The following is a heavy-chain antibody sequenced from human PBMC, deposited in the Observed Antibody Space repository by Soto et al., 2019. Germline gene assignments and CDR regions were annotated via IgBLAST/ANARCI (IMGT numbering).Heavy chain of an antibody. V-gene: IGHV4-39*01. CDR2: IYYSGSA. D-gene: IGHD1-26*01. Sequence: PSETLSLTCTVSGGSITSNAYYWGWIRQPPGKGLEWLGYIYYSGSASYNPSLKSRVTMSVDTSKNQFSLKLSSVTAADTAVCYCARRHKRGSYSCCFDYWGQGTLVTVSS. CDR1: GGSITSNAYY. CDR3: ARRHKRGSYSCCFDY. J-gene: IGHJ4*02.